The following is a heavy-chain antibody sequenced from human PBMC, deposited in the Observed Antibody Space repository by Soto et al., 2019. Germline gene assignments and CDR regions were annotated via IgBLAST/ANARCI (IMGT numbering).Heavy chain of an antibody. CDR2: IYYSGST. J-gene: IGHJ4*02. CDR1: GGSISSGDYY. D-gene: IGHD6-6*01. CDR3: ARVGNSDSSPFFADY. Sequence: PSETLSLTCTVSGGSISSGDYYWSWIRQPPGKGLEWIGYIYYSGSTYYNPSLKSRVTISVDTSKNQFSLKLSSVTAADTAVYYCARVGNSDSSPFFADYWGQGTLVTVSS. V-gene: IGHV4-30-4*01.